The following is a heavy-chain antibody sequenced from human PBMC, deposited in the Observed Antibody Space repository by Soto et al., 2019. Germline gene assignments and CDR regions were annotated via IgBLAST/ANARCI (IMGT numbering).Heavy chain of an antibody. CDR2: INHSGST. J-gene: IGHJ5*02. CDR3: ATRSGDYVGWFDP. Sequence: TLSLTCSVYVGSFSGYYWSCIRQPPGKGLEWVGDINHSGSTNYNPSLKSRVTIDVDTSKNQFSLKLSSVTAADTAVYYCATRSGDYVGWFDPWGQGTRVTVSS. D-gene: IGHD4-17*01. V-gene: IGHV4-34*01. CDR1: VGSFSGYY.